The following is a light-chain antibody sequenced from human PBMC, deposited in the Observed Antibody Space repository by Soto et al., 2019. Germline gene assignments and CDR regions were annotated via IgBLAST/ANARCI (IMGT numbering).Light chain of an antibody. CDR1: QSISSY. V-gene: IGKV3-11*01. J-gene: IGKJ4*01. Sequence: EIVLTQSPATLSLSPGERATLSCRASQSISSYLAWYQPKPGQAPRLLIYEASNRATGIPPRFSGSGSGTDFTLTISSLEPEDFAVYSCQQRSNWPLTFGGGTKVEVK. CDR3: QQRSNWPLT. CDR2: EAS.